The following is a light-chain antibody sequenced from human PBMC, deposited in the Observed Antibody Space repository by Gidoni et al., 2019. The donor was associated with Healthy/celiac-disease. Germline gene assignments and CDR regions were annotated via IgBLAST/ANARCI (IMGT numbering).Light chain of an antibody. CDR3: QQYGSSPGT. CDR1: QSVSSSY. V-gene: IGKV3-20*01. Sequence: DIVLTQSPGPLSLSPGERATLSCRASQSVSSSYLAWYQQKPGQAPRLLIYGASSRATGIPDRFSGSGSGTDFTLTISRLEPEDFAVYYCQQYGSSPGTFGQGTKVEIK. J-gene: IGKJ1*01. CDR2: GAS.